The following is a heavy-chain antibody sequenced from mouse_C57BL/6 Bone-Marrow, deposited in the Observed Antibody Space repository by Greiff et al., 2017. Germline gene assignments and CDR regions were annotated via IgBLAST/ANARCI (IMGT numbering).Heavy chain of an antibody. Sequence: VQLQQSGPELVKPGASVKISCKASGYTFTDYYMTWVKQSHGKSLEWIGDITPNNGGTSSNQKFKGKATLTVDKSSSTAYMELRSLTSEDSAVYYCARRDYYYGSSFYFDYWGQGTTLTVSS. J-gene: IGHJ2*01. CDR2: ITPNNGGT. V-gene: IGHV1-26*01. CDR1: GYTFTDYY. D-gene: IGHD1-1*01. CDR3: ARRDYYYGSSFYFDY.